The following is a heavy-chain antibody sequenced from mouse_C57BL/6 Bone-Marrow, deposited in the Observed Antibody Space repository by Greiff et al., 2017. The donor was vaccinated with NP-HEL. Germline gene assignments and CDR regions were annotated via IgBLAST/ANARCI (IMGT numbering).Heavy chain of an antibody. CDR3: ARGAY. CDR1: GYEFSNYW. Sequence: VKLLESGAELVKPGASVKNSCKASGYEFSNYWMNWVKQRPGKGLEWIGQIYPGDGDTNYNGKFKDKATLTADKSSSTAYMQLSRLTSEDSAVYFCARGAYWGQGTLVTVSA. CDR2: IYPGDGDT. V-gene: IGHV1-80*01. J-gene: IGHJ3*01.